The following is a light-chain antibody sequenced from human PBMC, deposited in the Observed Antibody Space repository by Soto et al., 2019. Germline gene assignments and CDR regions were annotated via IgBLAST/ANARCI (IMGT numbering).Light chain of an antibody. V-gene: IGKV2-28*01. J-gene: IGKJ1*01. CDR2: LGS. Sequence: DLVMTQSPLSLPVTPGEPASISCRSSESLLLSNGYNYLDWYLQKPGQSPQLLIYLGSHRASGVPDRFSGSGSGTYFTLTISRVEAEDVGVYYCMQARETPPTFGQGTKVEIK. CDR3: MQARETPPT. CDR1: ESLLLSNGYNY.